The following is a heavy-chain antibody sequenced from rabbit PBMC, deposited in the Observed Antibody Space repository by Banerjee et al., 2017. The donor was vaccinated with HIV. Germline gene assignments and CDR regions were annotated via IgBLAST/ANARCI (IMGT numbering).Heavy chain of an antibody. V-gene: IGHV1S40*01. CDR2: IYADSGDIT. D-gene: IGHD4-2*01. CDR3: ARGLLIGDL. Sequence: QSLEESGGDLVKPGASLTLTCTASGFSFSSGYDMYWGRQAPGKGLEWIACIYADSGDITYYASWAKGRFTISKSSSTTVTLQMTSLTAADTATYFCARGLLIGDLWGPGTLVTVS. J-gene: IGHJ4*01. CDR1: GFSFSSGYD.